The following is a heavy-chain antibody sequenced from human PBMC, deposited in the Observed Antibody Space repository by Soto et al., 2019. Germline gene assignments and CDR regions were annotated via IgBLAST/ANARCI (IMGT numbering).Heavy chain of an antibody. D-gene: IGHD2-2*01. CDR3: ARDIVVVPVPEDYYYYGMDV. V-gene: IGHV4-34*01. J-gene: IGHJ6*02. CDR2: INHSGST. CDR1: GGSFTGYY. Sequence: PSETLSLTCAVYGGSFTGYYWSWIRQPPGKGLEWIGEINHSGSTIYNPSLKSRVTISIATSKNQFSLKLNSVTAADTAVYYCARDIVVVPVPEDYYYYGMDVWGQGTTVTVSS.